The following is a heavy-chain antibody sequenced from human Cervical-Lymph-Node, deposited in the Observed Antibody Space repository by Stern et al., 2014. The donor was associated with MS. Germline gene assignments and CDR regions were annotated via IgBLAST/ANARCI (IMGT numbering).Heavy chain of an antibody. CDR1: GGSFTDYY. D-gene: IGHD5-24*01. J-gene: IGHJ4*02. CDR2: IYSSGST. Sequence: QVQLVESGPELVKPSETLSLTCTVSGGSFTDYYWSWIRQPPGKGLEWIGYIYSSGSTNYSPSLKNRVTISLDTSKNQFSLNLRSVTAADTAVYYCARGGRMASMFYWGQGTLVTVSS. V-gene: IGHV4-59*01. CDR3: ARGGRMASMFY.